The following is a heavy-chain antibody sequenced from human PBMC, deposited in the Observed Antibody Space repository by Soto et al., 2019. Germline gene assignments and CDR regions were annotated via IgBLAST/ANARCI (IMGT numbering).Heavy chain of an antibody. Sequence: TLSLTCSVSGASVSNGSFSWSWIRQPPGKALEWLARIDWDGDKFYSTSLRTRLTISKDTSKNQVVLTMTNMDPVDTATYYCARLNSGSFYFDYWGQGTLVTVSS. CDR3: ARLNSGSFYFDY. V-gene: IGHV2-70*16. D-gene: IGHD1-26*01. CDR2: IDWDGDK. J-gene: IGHJ4*02. CDR1: GASVSNGSFS.